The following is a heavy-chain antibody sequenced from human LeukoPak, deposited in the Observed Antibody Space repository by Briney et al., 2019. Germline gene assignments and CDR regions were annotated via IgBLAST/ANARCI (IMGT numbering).Heavy chain of an antibody. CDR1: GGSISSGGYY. CDR2: IYYSGST. Sequence: SETLSLTCTVSGGSISSGGYYWSWIRQHPGKGLEWIGYIYYSGSTYYNPSLKSRVTISVDTSKNQFSLKLSSVTAADTAVYCCASGYQLPQGGFDYWGQGTLVTVSS. D-gene: IGHD2-2*01. CDR3: ASGYQLPQGGFDY. J-gene: IGHJ4*02. V-gene: IGHV4-31*03.